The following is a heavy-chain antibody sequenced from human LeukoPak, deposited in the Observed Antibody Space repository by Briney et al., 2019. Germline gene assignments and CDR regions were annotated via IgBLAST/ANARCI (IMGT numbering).Heavy chain of an antibody. J-gene: IGHJ4*02. CDR1: GLTVTDNY. D-gene: IGHD4-17*01. Sequence: PGGSLTLSCAVSGLTVTDNYMSWVRQAPGKGREWVSVIYPDGSTYHADSVKGRFTISRDNSKNTLFLQMNTLRADDMAVYHCARTNPVYGDYDYWGQGTLVTVSS. CDR3: ARTNPVYGDYDY. V-gene: IGHV3-53*01. CDR2: IYPDGST.